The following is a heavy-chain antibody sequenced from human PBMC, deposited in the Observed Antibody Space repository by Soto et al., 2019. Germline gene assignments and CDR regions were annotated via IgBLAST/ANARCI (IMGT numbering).Heavy chain of an antibody. CDR1: GFTFRSHW. J-gene: IGHJ4*02. CDR3: VRDGPDYDFWSGYPFDY. D-gene: IGHD3-3*01. CDR2: ISSNGSTT. V-gene: IGHV3-74*01. Sequence: EVQLVESGGGSVQPGGSLRLSRVASGFTFRSHWMHWVRQFPGKGLVWVSRISSNGSTTNYADAVKGRFSISRDNSKNTLYLQMDSLGPEDTAVYYCVRDGPDYDFWSGYPFDYWGQGTLVAVSA.